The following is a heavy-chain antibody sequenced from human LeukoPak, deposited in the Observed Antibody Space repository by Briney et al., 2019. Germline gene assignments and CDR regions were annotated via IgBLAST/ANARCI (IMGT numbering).Heavy chain of an antibody. CDR2: INPNSGGT. J-gene: IGHJ5*02. CDR1: GYTFTGYY. CDR3: ARDMGGCGGRCWGNTWFDP. D-gene: IGHD2-15*01. Sequence: ASVKVSCKASGYTFTGYYMHWVRQAPGQGLEWMGWINPNSGGTNYTQKFQGRVTMTRDTSSSTAYMALSRLRSDDTAVYYCARDMGGCGGRCWGNTWFDPWGQGTLVTVSS. V-gene: IGHV1-2*02.